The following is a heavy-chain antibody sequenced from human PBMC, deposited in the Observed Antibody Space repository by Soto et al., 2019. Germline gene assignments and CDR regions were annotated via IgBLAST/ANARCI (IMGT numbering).Heavy chain of an antibody. CDR2: IYPGDSDT. D-gene: IGHD6-6*01. CDR3: ERHLIGDEYSSSPAYYYYGMDV. J-gene: IGHJ6*02. CDR1: GYSFTSYW. Sequence: PGESLKISCKGSGYSFTSYWIGWVRQMPGKGLEWMGIIYPGDSDTRYSPSFQGQVTISADKSISTAYLQWSSLKASDTAMYYCERHLIGDEYSSSPAYYYYGMDVLGQGTTVTVSS. V-gene: IGHV5-51*01.